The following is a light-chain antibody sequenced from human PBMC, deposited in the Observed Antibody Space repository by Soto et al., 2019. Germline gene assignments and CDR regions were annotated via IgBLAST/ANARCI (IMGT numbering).Light chain of an antibody. V-gene: IGLV1-44*01. Sequence: QSVLTQPPSASGTPGQRVTISCSGSTSNIGSNSVNWYQQLPGTAPKLLLYSSDRRPSGVPDRFSGSKSGTSASLAINGLQPEDEADYYCAAWDDSLSGWEFGGGTKVTV. CDR3: AAWDDSLSGWE. CDR2: SSD. CDR1: TSNIGSNS. J-gene: IGLJ3*02.